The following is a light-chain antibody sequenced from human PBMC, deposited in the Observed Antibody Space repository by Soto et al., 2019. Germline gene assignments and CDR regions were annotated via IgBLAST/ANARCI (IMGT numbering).Light chain of an antibody. CDR2: GAS. V-gene: IGKV3-11*01. J-gene: IGKJ1*01. CDR1: ENVRTF. Sequence: EVVLTQSPATLSLSPGERATLSCRASENVRTFVDWYQQKPGQAPRLLIHGASNRATGIPARFSGSGSGTDFTPTISNLEPEDFAVYYCQQHSHWPPWTFGQGTKV. CDR3: QQHSHWPPWT.